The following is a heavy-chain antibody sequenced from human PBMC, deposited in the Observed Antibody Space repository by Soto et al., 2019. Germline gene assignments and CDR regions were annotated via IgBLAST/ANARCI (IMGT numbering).Heavy chain of an antibody. CDR2: MNPNSGNT. Sequence: ASGKVSCNASGYTFTSYDINWVRQATGQGLEWMGWMNPNSGNTGYAQKFQGRVTMTRNTSISTAYMELSSLRSEDTAVYYCARYVHSSGYYHYYYYGMDVWGQGTTVTVSS. CDR1: GYTFTSYD. D-gene: IGHD3-22*01. CDR3: ARYVHSSGYYHYYYYGMDV. V-gene: IGHV1-8*01. J-gene: IGHJ6*02.